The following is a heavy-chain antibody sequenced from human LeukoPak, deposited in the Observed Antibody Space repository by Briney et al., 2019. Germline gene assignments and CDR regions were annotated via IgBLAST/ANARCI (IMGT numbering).Heavy chain of an antibody. CDR2: IWYDGSNK. V-gene: IGHV3-33*01. CDR3: ARSSSRDHYFDY. CDR1: GFTFSSYG. D-gene: IGHD6-13*01. J-gene: IGHJ4*02. Sequence: GGSLRLSCAASGFTFSSYGMNWVRQVPGKGLEWVALIWYDGSNKYYADSVKGRFTISRDISKNTLYLQMSSLRAEDTAVYYCARSSSRDHYFDYWGQGTLVTVSS.